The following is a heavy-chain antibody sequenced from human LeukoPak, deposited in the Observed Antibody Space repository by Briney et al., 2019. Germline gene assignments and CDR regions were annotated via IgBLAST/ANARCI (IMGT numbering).Heavy chain of an antibody. V-gene: IGHV4-34*01. D-gene: IGHD4-17*01. CDR3: ASRIYGDFSFDY. Sequence: PSETLSLTCAVYGGSFSGYYWSWIRQPPGKGLEWIGEINHSGSTNYNPSLKSRVTISVDTSKNQFSLRLSSVTAADTAVYYCASRIYGDFSFDYWGQGTLVTVSS. J-gene: IGHJ4*02. CDR2: INHSGST. CDR1: GGSFSGYY.